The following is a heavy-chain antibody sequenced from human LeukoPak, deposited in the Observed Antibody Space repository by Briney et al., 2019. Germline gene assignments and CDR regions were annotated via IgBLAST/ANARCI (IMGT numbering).Heavy chain of an antibody. D-gene: IGHD3-22*01. CDR3: ARTDYYYDSSGYTRSDAFDI. Sequence: PSQTLSFTCALSGGSISSGGYSWSWNRPPPGKGLEWTGYIYHSGSTYYNPSLKSPLTISVDRSKNPFSLKLSSVTAADTAVYYCARTDYYYDSSGYTRSDAFDIWGQGTMVTVSS. V-gene: IGHV4-30-2*01. J-gene: IGHJ3*02. CDR1: GGSISSGGYS. CDR2: IYHSGST.